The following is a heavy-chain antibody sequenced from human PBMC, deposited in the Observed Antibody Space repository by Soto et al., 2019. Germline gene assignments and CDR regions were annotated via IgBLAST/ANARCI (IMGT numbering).Heavy chain of an antibody. V-gene: IGHV3-30*18. D-gene: IGHD2-21*02. J-gene: IGHJ6*02. Sequence: GESLRLSCTPSGFTFSAYGMHWVRQAPGKGLEWVAAISHEGTNKYYGDSVRGRFTISRDNSKNTLYLQMNTLRNEDTAVYYCAKESRWAAVTATRVYGMDVWGQGTTVAVSS. CDR2: ISHEGTNK. CDR1: GFTFSAYG. CDR3: AKESRWAAVTATRVYGMDV.